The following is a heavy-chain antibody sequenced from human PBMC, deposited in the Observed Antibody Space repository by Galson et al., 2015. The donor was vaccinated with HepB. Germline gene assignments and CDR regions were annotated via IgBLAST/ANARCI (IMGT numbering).Heavy chain of an antibody. CDR2: IYYDGTSK. J-gene: IGHJ6*02. V-gene: IGHV3-33*01. D-gene: IGHD3-10*01. CDR1: GFAFSSYG. Sequence: SLRLSCAASGFAFSSYGMHWFRQAPGKGLEWVAVIYYDGTSKYYAESAKGRFSISRDNSKNTLSLLVSSLRVEDTAVYYCARDGGSGSTPSVTTKNNNYYFGMDVWGQGTTVTVSS. CDR3: ARDGGSGSTPSVTTKNNNYYFGMDV.